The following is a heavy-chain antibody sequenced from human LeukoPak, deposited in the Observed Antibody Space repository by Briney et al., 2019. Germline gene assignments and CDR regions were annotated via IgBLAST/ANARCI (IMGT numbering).Heavy chain of an antibody. CDR2: IIPMLNIV. CDR1: VGTFGNFT. V-gene: IGHV1-69*02. J-gene: IGHJ4*02. D-gene: IGHD1-26*01. Sequence: SVKVSCKASVGTFGNFTVQWVRQAPGQGLEWMGMIIPMLNIVNYAQKFQDRIIITADKSANIVYLELSSLRSQDTAIYYCTKRVASTIWGQGILVAVSS. CDR3: TKRVASTI.